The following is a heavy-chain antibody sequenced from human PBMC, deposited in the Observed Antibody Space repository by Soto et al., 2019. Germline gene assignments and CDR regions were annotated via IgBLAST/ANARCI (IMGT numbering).Heavy chain of an antibody. CDR1: GFTFSSYG. CDR3: AKELRIAIAFNYYGMDG. Sequence: GRSLRLSCAASGFTFSSYGMHWVRQAPGRGLEWVAVLTYDGSNKYYADSVKGRFTISRDNSKNTLYLQMNSLRAEDTAVYYCAKELRIAIAFNYYGMDGWGQGPTVTVAS. CDR2: LTYDGSNK. D-gene: IGHD2-15*01. V-gene: IGHV3-30*18. J-gene: IGHJ6*02.